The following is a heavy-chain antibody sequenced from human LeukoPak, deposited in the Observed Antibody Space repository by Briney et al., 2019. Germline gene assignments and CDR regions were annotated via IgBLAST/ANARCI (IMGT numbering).Heavy chain of an antibody. V-gene: IGHV3-23*01. CDR1: GFTFSSYA. J-gene: IGHJ4*02. Sequence: GGSLRLSCAASGFTFSSYAMSWVRQAPGKGLEWVSAISGSGGSTYYADSVKGRFTISRDNAKNSLYLQMNSLRAEDTAVYYCASDLMASFDYWGQGTLVTVSS. CDR3: ASDLMASFDY. CDR2: ISGSGGST. D-gene: IGHD5-24*01.